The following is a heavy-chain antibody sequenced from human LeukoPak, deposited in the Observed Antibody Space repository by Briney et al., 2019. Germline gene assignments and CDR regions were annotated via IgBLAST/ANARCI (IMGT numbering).Heavy chain of an antibody. V-gene: IGHV3-53*01. Sequence: GGSLRLSCAASGFTVDSNYLSWVRQAPGKGLEWVSTIYTGGNTYYAASVKGRFTISRDFSKNTVFLHMNSPRAEDTAMYYCARGDDSGYYDYFDYWGQGALVTVSS. CDR1: GFTVDSNY. J-gene: IGHJ4*02. D-gene: IGHD3-22*01. CDR2: IYTGGNT. CDR3: ARGDDSGYYDYFDY.